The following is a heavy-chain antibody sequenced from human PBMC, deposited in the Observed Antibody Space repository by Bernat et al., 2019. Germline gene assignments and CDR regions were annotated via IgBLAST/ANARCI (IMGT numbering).Heavy chain of an antibody. CDR2: ISGSGGNT. J-gene: IGHJ4*02. D-gene: IGHD3-16*01. Sequence: EVQLLESGGGLVQPGGSLRLSCAASGFTFSSYAMTWVRQAPGKGLECVSSISGSGGNTYYADSVKGRFTISRDNSKNTLYLQMNSLRAEDTAVYYCAKRPDAFGVITPNDYWGQGTLVTVSS. CDR3: AKRPDAFGVITPNDY. V-gene: IGHV3-23*01. CDR1: GFTFSSYA.